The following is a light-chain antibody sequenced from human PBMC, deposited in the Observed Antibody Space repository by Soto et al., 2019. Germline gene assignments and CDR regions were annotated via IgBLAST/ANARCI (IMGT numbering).Light chain of an antibody. Sequence: EIVMTQSPATLSVSPGERATLSCRASQSVSSNLAWYQQKPGQAPRLLIYGASMRASGVPVRFIGSGSGTDSTLTITRLEPEDFAVYYCQQYGSSEITFGQGTKVDIK. CDR2: GAS. V-gene: IGKV3-20*01. J-gene: IGKJ1*01. CDR3: QQYGSSEIT. CDR1: QSVSSN.